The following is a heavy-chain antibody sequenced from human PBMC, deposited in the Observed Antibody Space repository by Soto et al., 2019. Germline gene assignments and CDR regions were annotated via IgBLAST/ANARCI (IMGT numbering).Heavy chain of an antibody. Sequence: GVSLRLSCSASCFTFSSYGMHCVLQSPGKGVEWWALISGDGINQYYADSVKCRFTISRDNSKNTLYLQMTSLRAEDTAVYYCAKDKGYSYGHAFDYWGQGTLVTVSS. CDR1: CFTFSSYG. V-gene: IGHV3-30*18. CDR2: ISGDGINQ. D-gene: IGHD5-18*01. J-gene: IGHJ4*02. CDR3: AKDKGYSYGHAFDY.